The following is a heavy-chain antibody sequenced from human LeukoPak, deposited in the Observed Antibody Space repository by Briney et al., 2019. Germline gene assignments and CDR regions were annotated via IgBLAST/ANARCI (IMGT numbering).Heavy chain of an antibody. J-gene: IGHJ4*02. CDR2: IIPILGIA. V-gene: IGHV1-69*04. Sequence: SVKVSCKASGGTFSSYAISWVRQAPGQGLEWMGRIIPILGIANYAQKFQGRATITADKSTSTAYMELSSLRSEDTGVYYCARATAPTGPRDFDYWGQGTLVTVSS. CDR1: GGTFSSYA. D-gene: IGHD3-9*01. CDR3: ARATAPTGPRDFDY.